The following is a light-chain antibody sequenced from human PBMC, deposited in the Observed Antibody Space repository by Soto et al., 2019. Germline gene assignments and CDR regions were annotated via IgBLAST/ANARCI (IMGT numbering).Light chain of an antibody. Sequence: QSALTQPASVSGSPGQSITFSCTGTSSDIGGYNYVSWYQQHPGKAPKLMIYEVSNRPSGVSDRFSGYKSGNTASLTISGIQAEDEADYYCTSYTSSTTNYVFGTGTKLTVL. CDR3: TSYTSSTTNYV. CDR2: EVS. V-gene: IGLV2-14*01. CDR1: SSDIGGYNY. J-gene: IGLJ1*01.